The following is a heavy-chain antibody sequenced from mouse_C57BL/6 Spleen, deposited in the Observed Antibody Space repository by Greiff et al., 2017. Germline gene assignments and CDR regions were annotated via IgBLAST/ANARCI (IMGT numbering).Heavy chain of an antibody. Sequence: EVQLQQSGPELVKPGASVKMSCKASGYTFTDYNMHWVKQSHGKSLEWIGYINPNNGGTSYNQKFKGKATLTVNKSSSTAYMELRSLTSEDSAVYYCARGTMITRLYYYAMDYWGQGTSVTVSS. CDR3: ARGTMITRLYYYAMDY. CDR2: INPNNGGT. CDR1: GYTFTDYN. V-gene: IGHV1-22*01. D-gene: IGHD2-4*01. J-gene: IGHJ4*01.